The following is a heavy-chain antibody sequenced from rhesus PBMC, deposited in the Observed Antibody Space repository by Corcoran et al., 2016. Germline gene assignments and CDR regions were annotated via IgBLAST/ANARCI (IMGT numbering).Heavy chain of an antibody. D-gene: IGHD3-34*01. CDR3: ARDRGADYFDY. V-gene: IGHV4-147*01. Sequence: QVQLQESGPGLVKPSETLSLTCAVSGYSISSNYWSWIRQPPGKGLEWIEYIYGSSGSTYNNPSLKSRVTISTDTSNNQFSLKLSSVTAADTAMYYCARDRGADYFDYWGQGVLVTVSS. CDR1: GYSISSNY. CDR2: IYGSSGST. J-gene: IGHJ4*01.